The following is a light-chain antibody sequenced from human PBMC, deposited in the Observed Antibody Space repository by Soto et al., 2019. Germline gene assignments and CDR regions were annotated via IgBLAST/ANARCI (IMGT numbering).Light chain of an antibody. CDR2: WAS. J-gene: IGKJ1*01. CDR3: QQYYSTPRT. Sequence: DIVMTQSPDSLAVSLGERATINCKSSQSVLYSSNNKNYLAWYQQKPGQPPKLLIYWASTRESGVPDRFSGSGSGTDGALIISSLQAEDVAVYYCQQYYSTPRTFGQGTKVEIK. V-gene: IGKV4-1*01. CDR1: QSVLYSSNNKNY.